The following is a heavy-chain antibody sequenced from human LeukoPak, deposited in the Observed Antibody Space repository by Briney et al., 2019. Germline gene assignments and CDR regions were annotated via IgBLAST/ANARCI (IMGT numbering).Heavy chain of an antibody. CDR2: IRYDGSNK. CDR3: AKDSDIVVVVAAVLGPY. CDR1: GFTFSSYG. Sequence: PGGSFRLSCAASGFTFSSYGMHWVRQAPGKGLEWVAFIRYDGSNKYYADSVKGRFTISRDNSKNMLYLQMNSLRAEDTAVYYCAKDSDIVVVVAAVLGPYWGQGTLVTVSS. V-gene: IGHV3-30*02. D-gene: IGHD2-15*01. J-gene: IGHJ4*02.